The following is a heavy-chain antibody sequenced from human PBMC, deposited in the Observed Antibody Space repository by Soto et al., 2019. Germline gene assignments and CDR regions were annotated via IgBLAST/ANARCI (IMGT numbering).Heavy chain of an antibody. CDR1: GGSISGYY. D-gene: IGHD1-26*01. CDR3: ARQQLLPFYYALDV. CDR2: IYYRGST. J-gene: IGHJ6*02. V-gene: IGHV4-59*01. Sequence: SETLSLTCNVSGGSISGYYWSWIRQSPGKGLEYIGYIYYRGSTNYNSSLKSRVTMSVDTSRNQFSLKMNSVTAADTAVYYCARQQLLPFYYALDVWGQVTKVTVYS.